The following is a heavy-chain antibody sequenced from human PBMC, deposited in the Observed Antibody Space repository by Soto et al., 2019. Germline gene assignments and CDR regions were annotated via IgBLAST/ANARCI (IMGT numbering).Heavy chain of an antibody. V-gene: IGHV4-59*01. CDR1: GGSLGSYF. J-gene: IGHJ4*02. CDR2: FYHSGST. D-gene: IGHD1-26*01. Sequence: SETLSLTCTVSGGSLGSYFWSWIRQPPGQGLEWLGFFYHSGSTDYNPSLKSRVTISGDKSNNQVSLKLRSVTAADTAVYYCARAYYGSYLWGRGTLVTVSS. CDR3: ARAYYGSYL.